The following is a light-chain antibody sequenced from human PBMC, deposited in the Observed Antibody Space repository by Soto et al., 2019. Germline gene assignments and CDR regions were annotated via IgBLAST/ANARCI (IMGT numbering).Light chain of an antibody. V-gene: IGLV2-14*01. CDR3: SSFTSISALV. CDR1: SSDVGAYDY. CDR2: EVT. Sequence: QSVLTQPASMSGSPGQSITITCTGTSSDVGAYDYVSWYQHHPGKVPRLIIYEVTKRPSGVSHRFSGSKSGNTASLTISGLQADDEADYYCSSFTSISALVFGGGTQLTVL. J-gene: IGLJ2*01.